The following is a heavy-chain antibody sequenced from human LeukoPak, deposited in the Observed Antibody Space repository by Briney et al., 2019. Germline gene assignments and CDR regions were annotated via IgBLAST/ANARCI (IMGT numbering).Heavy chain of an antibody. CDR3: AKGNYYGPFDY. V-gene: IGHV3-30*18. CDR1: GFTFSSYG. D-gene: IGHD3-10*01. CDR2: ISYDGSNK. J-gene: IGHJ4*02. Sequence: GGSLRLSCAASGFTFSSYGMHWVRQAPGKGLEWVAVISYDGSNKYFADSVKGRSTISRDNSKNTLYLQMSSLRAEDTAVYYCAKGNYYGPFDYWGQGTLVTVSS.